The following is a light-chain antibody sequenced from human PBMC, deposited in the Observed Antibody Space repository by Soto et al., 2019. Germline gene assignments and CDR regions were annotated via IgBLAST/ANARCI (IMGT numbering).Light chain of an antibody. CDR2: DVS. J-gene: IGLJ2*01. CDR3: SSYTSSSMEV. V-gene: IGLV2-14*01. Sequence: QSALTQPASVSGSPGQSITISCTGTSSDVGGYNYVSWYQQHPGKAPKLMIYDVSNRPSGASNRFSGSKSGNTASLTISGLQAEDEADYYCSSYTSSSMEVFGGGTKLTVL. CDR1: SSDVGGYNY.